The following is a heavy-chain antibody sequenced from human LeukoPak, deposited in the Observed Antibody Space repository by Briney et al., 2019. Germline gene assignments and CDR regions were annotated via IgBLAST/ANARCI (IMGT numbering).Heavy chain of an antibody. J-gene: IGHJ4*02. D-gene: IGHD3-22*01. CDR3: ARDRAGITMIVVDIDY. Sequence: ASVKVSCKASGYTFTGYYMHWVRQAPGQGLEWMGWINPNSGGTNYAQKFQGRVTMTRDTSISTAYMELSRLRSDDTAVYYCARDRAGITMIVVDIDYWGQGTLVTVSS. CDR2: INPNSGGT. CDR1: GYTFTGYY. V-gene: IGHV1-2*02.